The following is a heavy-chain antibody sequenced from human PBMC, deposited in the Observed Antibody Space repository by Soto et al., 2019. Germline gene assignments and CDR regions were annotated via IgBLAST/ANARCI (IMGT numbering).Heavy chain of an antibody. D-gene: IGHD6-13*01. V-gene: IGHV3-23*01. Sequence: EVRLLESGGGLVQPGGSLRLSCAASGFTFSSYAMSWVSQAPGKGLEWVSAISGSGGSTYYADSVKGRFTISRDNSNNTLYLQMNSLRAEDTAVYYCAKENGYSSSWFEFDYWGQGTLVTVSS. CDR2: ISGSGGST. CDR1: GFTFSSYA. CDR3: AKENGYSSSWFEFDY. J-gene: IGHJ4*02.